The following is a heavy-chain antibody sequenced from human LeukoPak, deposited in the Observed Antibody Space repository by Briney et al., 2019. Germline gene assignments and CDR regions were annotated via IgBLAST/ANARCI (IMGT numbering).Heavy chain of an antibody. D-gene: IGHD6-13*01. Sequence: GGSLRLSCAASGFTSSDYYMSWIRQAPGKGLEWVSYISSSGSTIYYADSVKGRFTISRDNAKNSLYLQMNSLRAEDTALYYCARDSGYSSSWYDAFDIWGQGTMVTVSS. CDR2: ISSSGSTI. CDR3: ARDSGYSSSWYDAFDI. CDR1: GFTSSDYY. J-gene: IGHJ3*02. V-gene: IGHV3-11*01.